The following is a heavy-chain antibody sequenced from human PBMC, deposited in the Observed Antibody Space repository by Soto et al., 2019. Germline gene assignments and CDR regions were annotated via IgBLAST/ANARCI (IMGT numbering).Heavy chain of an antibody. CDR3: AKDRPYSNYPSR. D-gene: IGHD4-4*01. CDR1: GFPFSSYA. V-gene: IGHV3-23*01. J-gene: IGHJ4*02. Sequence: PGGSLIVSCAASGFPFSSYAMSWVSQAPGKGLEWVSAISGSGGSTYYADSVKGRFTISRDNSKNTLYLQMNSLRAEDTAVYYCAKDRPYSNYPSRWGQGTLVTVSS. CDR2: ISGSGGST.